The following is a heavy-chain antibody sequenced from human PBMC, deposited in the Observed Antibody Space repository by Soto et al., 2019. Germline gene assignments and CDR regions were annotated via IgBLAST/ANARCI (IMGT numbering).Heavy chain of an antibody. D-gene: IGHD3-3*01. V-gene: IGHV3-30-3*01. CDR1: GFTFSSYA. Sequence: QVQLVESGGGVVQPGRSLRLSCAASGFTFSSYAMHWVRQAPGKGLEWVAVISYDGSNKYYADSVKGRFTISRDNSKNTLYLQRNSLRAEDTDVYYCERERGITTTLYYYGMDVWGQGTTVTVSS. CDR2: ISYDGSNK. CDR3: ERERGITTTLYYYGMDV. J-gene: IGHJ6*02.